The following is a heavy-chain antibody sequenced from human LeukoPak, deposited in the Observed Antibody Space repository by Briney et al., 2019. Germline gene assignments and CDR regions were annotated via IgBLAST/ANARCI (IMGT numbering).Heavy chain of an antibody. CDR2: ISSSSSYI. D-gene: IGHD3-22*01. V-gene: IGHV3-21*01. CDR3: ARDRWFYYDSSGYYASNLDFDY. Sequence: GGSLRLSCAASGFTFSSYSMNWVRQAPGKGLKWVSSISSSSSYIYYADSVKGRFTISRDNAKNSLYLQMNSLRAEDTAVYYCARDRWFYYDSSGYYASNLDFDYWGQGTLVTVSS. CDR1: GFTFSSYS. J-gene: IGHJ4*02.